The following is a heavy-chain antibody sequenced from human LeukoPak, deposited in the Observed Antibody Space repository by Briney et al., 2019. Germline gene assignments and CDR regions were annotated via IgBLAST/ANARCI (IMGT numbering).Heavy chain of an antibody. CDR3: AKAFSKGIVGATPDY. D-gene: IGHD1-26*01. CDR2: ISSSSSYI. V-gene: IGHV3-21*04. CDR1: GFTFNRYN. J-gene: IGHJ4*02. Sequence: PGGSLRLSCAASGFTFNRYNMNWVRQAPGKGLEWVSSISSSSSYIYYADSVKGRFTISRDNAKNSLYLQMNSLRAEDTAVYYCAKAFSKGIVGATPDYWGQGTLVTVSS.